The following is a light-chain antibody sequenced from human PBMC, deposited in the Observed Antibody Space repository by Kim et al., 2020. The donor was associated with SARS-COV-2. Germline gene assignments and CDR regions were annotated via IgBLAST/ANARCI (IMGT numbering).Light chain of an antibody. CDR1: NIGSKT. V-gene: IGLV3-12*01. CDR3: QVWDSSSDHWV. CDR2: SDS. J-gene: IGLJ3*02. Sequence: ATAQMARITCGGNNIGSKTMHWYQQNPGQAPLLFIYSDSNRPSGIPERFSASNPGNTTTLTISRIEAGDEADYYCQVWDSSSDHWVFGGGTQLTVL.